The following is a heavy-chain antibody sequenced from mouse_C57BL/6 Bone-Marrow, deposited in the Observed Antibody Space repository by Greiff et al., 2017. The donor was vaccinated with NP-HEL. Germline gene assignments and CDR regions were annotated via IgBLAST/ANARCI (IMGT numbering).Heavy chain of an antibody. Sequence: VQLQQPGAELVKPGASVKLSCKASGYTFTSYWMQWVNQRPGQGLEWIGEIDPSDSYTNYNQKFKGKATLTVDTSSSTAYMQLSSLTSEDSAVYYCARCHYYGSSLYYFDYWGQGTTLTVSS. D-gene: IGHD1-1*01. J-gene: IGHJ2*01. CDR3: ARCHYYGSSLYYFDY. V-gene: IGHV1-50*01. CDR2: IDPSDSYT. CDR1: GYTFTSYW.